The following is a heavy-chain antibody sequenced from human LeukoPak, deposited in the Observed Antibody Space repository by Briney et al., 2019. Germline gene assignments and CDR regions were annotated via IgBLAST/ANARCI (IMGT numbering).Heavy chain of an antibody. CDR2: ISDSGSSA. CDR1: GFTFSSYG. Sequence: GGSLRLSCAASGFTFSSYGMSWVRQAPGKGLEWVSAISDSGSSAYYADSVKGRFTVSRDNAKNSLYLQMNSLRAEDTAVYYCAKEPYYYDSSGFIWGQGTMVTVSS. V-gene: IGHV3-23*01. D-gene: IGHD3-22*01. J-gene: IGHJ3*02. CDR3: AKEPYYYDSSGFI.